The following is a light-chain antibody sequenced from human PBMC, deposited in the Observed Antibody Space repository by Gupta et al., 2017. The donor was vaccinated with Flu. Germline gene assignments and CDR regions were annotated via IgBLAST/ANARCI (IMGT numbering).Light chain of an antibody. CDR3: AAWDDSLNGYV. V-gene: IGLV1-44*01. CDR1: SSNIGSNI. CDR2: SDN. Sequence: QSVVTQPLSTSGTPGQRVTISCSGSSSNIGSNIVNWYQQLPGTAPNIIIYSDNQRPSGVPDRFSGSKSGTSASLAISGLQSEDEADYYCAAWDDSLNGYVFGSGTKVTVL. J-gene: IGLJ1*01.